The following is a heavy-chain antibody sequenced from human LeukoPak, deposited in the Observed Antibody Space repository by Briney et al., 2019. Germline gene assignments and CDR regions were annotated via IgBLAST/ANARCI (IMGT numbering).Heavy chain of an antibody. J-gene: IGHJ4*02. D-gene: IGHD5-24*01. V-gene: IGHV1-46*01. Sequence: ASVKVSCKAAGYTFTGYYMFWVRQAPGQGLEWMGIINPSGGSTSYAQKFQGRVTMTRDTSTSTVYMELSSLRSEDTAVYYCARVLGIKNVDGYKVPGYWGQGTLVTVSS. CDR2: INPSGGST. CDR3: ARVLGIKNVDGYKVPGY. CDR1: GYTFTGYY.